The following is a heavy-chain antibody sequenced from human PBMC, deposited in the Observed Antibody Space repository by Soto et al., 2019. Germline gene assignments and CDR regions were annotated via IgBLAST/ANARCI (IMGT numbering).Heavy chain of an antibody. V-gene: IGHV4-34*01. J-gene: IGHJ6*02. CDR2: INQSGTT. D-gene: IGHD3-10*01. CDR1: GGSFRGYY. Sequence: SETLSLTCAVNGGSFRGYYWSWLRQPPGKGLEWIGEINQSGTTHYNPSLKRRINISIDTSKNQFSLNLTSVTAADTATYYCARDIITVIGGEIYYYFGMDVWGQGTTVTVSS. CDR3: ARDIITVIGGEIYYYFGMDV.